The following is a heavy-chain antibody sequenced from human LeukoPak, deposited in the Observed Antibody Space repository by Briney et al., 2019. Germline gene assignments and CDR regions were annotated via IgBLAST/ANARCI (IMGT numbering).Heavy chain of an antibody. CDR3: ARGGFWSGYYTGFDY. J-gene: IGHJ4*02. Sequence: GGSLRLSCAASGFTFSSYWMSWVRQAPGKGLEWVSAISGSGGSTYYADSVKGRFTISRDNSKNTLYLQMNSLRAEDMALYYCARGGFWSGYYTGFDYWGQGTLVTVSS. D-gene: IGHD3-3*01. CDR2: ISGSGGST. CDR1: GFTFSSYW. V-gene: IGHV3-23*01.